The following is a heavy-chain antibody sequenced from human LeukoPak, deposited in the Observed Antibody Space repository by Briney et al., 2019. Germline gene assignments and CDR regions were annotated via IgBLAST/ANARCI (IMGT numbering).Heavy chain of an antibody. CDR1: GFTFSSYA. Sequence: PGGSLRLSCAASGFTFSSYAMSWVRQAPGKGLEWVSYISSSSTIYYADSVKGRFTISRDNAKNSLYLQMNSLRAEDTAVYYCASDMFDYWGQGTLVTVSS. J-gene: IGHJ4*02. V-gene: IGHV3-48*01. CDR2: ISSSSTI. CDR3: ASDMFDY.